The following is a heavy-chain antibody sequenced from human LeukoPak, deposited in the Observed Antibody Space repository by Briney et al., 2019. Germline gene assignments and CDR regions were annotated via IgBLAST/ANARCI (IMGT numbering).Heavy chain of an antibody. V-gene: IGHV1-18*01. CDR1: GYTFTSYG. CDR3: ARATGSGDSSGYRSPFDY. D-gene: IGHD3-22*01. J-gene: IGHJ4*02. Sequence: ASAKVSCKASGYTFTSYGISWVRQAPGQGLEWMGWTSAYNGNTNYAQKLQGRVTMTTDTSTSTAYMELRSLRSDDTAVYYCARATGSGDSSGYRSPFDYWGQGTLVTVSS. CDR2: TSAYNGNT.